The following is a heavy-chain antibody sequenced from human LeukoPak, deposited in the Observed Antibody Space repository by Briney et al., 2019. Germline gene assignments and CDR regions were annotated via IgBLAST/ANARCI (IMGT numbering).Heavy chain of an antibody. CDR1: GFTFSSYW. CDR3: AKLRPGIAVAGRGFFDY. Sequence: PGGSLRLSCAASGFTFSSYWMSWVRQAPGKGLEWVANIKQDGSEKYYVDSVKGRFAISRDNAKNSLYLQMNSLRAEDTAVYYCAKLRPGIAVAGRGFFDYWGLGALVTVSS. J-gene: IGHJ4*02. D-gene: IGHD6-19*01. CDR2: IKQDGSEK. V-gene: IGHV3-7*01.